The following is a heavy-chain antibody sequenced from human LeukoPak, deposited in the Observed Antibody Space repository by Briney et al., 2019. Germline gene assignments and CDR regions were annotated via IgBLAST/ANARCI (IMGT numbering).Heavy chain of an antibody. CDR1: GFTFSSNA. CDR2: ISYDGSNK. V-gene: IGHV3-30-3*01. D-gene: IGHD3/OR15-3a*01. CDR3: ARLDFY. J-gene: IGHJ4*02. Sequence: GGSLRLSCSASGFTFSSNAMHWVRQAPGKGLEWVAVISYDGSNKYYADSVKGRFTISRDNSKNTLYLQMNSLRPEDTAVYYCARLDFYWGQGTLVTVSS.